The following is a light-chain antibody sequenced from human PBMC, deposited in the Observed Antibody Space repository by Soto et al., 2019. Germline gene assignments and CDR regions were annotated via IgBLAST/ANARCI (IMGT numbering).Light chain of an antibody. J-gene: IGLJ3*02. CDR2: ENN. V-gene: IGLV1-51*02. CDR3: GTWDSSLSAWV. Sequence: QSVLTQPPSVSAAPGQKVIISCSGSSSNIGNNYVSWYQQLPGTAPKLLIYENNKRPSGIPDRFSGSKSGTSATLGITGLQTGDEADYYCGTWDSSLSAWVFGGGTKVTVL. CDR1: SSNIGNNY.